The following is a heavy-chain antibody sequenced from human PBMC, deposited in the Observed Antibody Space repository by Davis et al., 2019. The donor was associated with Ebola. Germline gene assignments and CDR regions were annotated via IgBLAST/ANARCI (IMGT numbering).Heavy chain of an antibody. CDR3: ARAAGAAADYYYYGMDV. Sequence: ASVKVSCKASGGTFTSYGISWVRQAPGQGLEWMGWISAYNGNTNYAQKLQGRVTMTTDTSTSTAYMELSSLRSEDTAAYYCARAAGAAADYYYYGMDVWGQGTTVTVSS. D-gene: IGHD6-13*01. CDR2: ISAYNGNT. J-gene: IGHJ6*02. V-gene: IGHV1-18*01. CDR1: GGTFTSYG.